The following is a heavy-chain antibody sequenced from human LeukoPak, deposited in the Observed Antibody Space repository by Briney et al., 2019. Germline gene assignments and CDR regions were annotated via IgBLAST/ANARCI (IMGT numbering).Heavy chain of an antibody. Sequence: SQTLSLTCAVSGGSISGGGYSWSWIRRPPGKGLEWIGYIYHSGSTYYNPSLKSRVTISVDRSKNQFSLKLSSVTAADTAVYYCARDRRYFDYWGQGTLVTVSS. CDR2: IYHSGST. CDR3: ARDRRYFDY. CDR1: GGSISGGGYS. J-gene: IGHJ4*02. V-gene: IGHV4-30-2*01.